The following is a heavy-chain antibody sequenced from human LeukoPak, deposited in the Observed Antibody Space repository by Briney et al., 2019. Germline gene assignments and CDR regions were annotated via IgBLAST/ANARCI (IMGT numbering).Heavy chain of an antibody. V-gene: IGHV3-7*01. Sequence: PGGSLRLSCAVSEISITTTYMSWFRQAPGKGLEWVGNIKEDGSEKYYVDSVKGRFTISRDNAKNSLYLQMNSLRAEDTAVYYCVRDYVWGTYEPDYWGQGILVTVSS. CDR1: EISITTTY. J-gene: IGHJ4*02. D-gene: IGHD3-16*01. CDR2: IKEDGSEK. CDR3: VRDYVWGTYEPDY.